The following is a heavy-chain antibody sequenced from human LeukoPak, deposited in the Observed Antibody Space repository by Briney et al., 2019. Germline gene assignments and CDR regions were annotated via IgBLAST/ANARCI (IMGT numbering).Heavy chain of an antibody. CDR2: INHSGST. Sequence: SETLSLTCAVYGGSFSGYYWSWIRQPPGKGLEWIGEINHSGSTNYNPSLKSRVTISVDTSKNQFSLKLSSVTAADTAVYYCARGRWYYDSSGYFDYWGQGTLDTVSS. J-gene: IGHJ4*02. CDR1: GGSFSGYY. D-gene: IGHD3-22*01. V-gene: IGHV4-34*01. CDR3: ARGRWYYDSSGYFDY.